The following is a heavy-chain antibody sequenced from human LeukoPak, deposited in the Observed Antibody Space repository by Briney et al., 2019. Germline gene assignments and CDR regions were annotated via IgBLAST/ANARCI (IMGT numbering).Heavy chain of an antibody. Sequence: SETLSLTCAVYGGSFSGYYWSWIRQPPGKGLEWIGEINHSGSTNYNPSLKSRVTISVDTSKNQFSLKLSSVTAADTAVYYCARDRGSQTYYYDSSGYYESWGQGTLVTVSS. CDR2: INHSGST. D-gene: IGHD3-22*01. V-gene: IGHV4-34*01. CDR3: ARDRGSQTYYYDSSGYYES. CDR1: GGSFSGYY. J-gene: IGHJ4*02.